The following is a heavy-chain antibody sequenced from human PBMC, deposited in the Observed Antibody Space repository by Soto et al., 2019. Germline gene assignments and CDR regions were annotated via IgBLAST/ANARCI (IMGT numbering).Heavy chain of an antibody. V-gene: IGHV3-15*07. CDR3: TTDSYITSIIVRFDY. Sequence: PGGSVRLSCAASGFTFSNAWINWVRQAPGKGLEWVGRVKSKNDGGTTDFAAPVKGRFAISRDDSKNMVYLEMNSLQTEDTAIYYCTTDSYITSIIVRFDYWGRGTLVTVSS. D-gene: IGHD3-22*01. CDR2: VKSKNDGGTT. CDR1: GFTFSNAW. J-gene: IGHJ4*01.